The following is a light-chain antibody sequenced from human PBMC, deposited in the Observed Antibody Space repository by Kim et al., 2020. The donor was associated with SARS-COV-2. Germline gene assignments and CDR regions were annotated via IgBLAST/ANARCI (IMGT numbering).Light chain of an antibody. J-gene: IGLJ1*01. V-gene: IGLV3-21*03. CDR3: QVWDGRIDKYV. CDR2: DDD. CDR1: NIGSKT. Sequence: PGKTAMITCGGNNIGSKTVHWYQQKPGQAPVLVISDDDDRPSGIPERFSGSNSGNTATLTVSRVEVGDEADYYCQVWDGRIDKYVFGSGTKVTVL.